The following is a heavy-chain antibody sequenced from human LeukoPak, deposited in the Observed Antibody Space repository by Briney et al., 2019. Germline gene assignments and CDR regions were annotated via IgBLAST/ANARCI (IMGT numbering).Heavy chain of an antibody. CDR2: INPSGGST. CDR1: GYTFTSYY. Sequence: ASVKVSCKASGYTFTSYYMHWVRQAPGQGLEWKGIINPSGGSTSYAQKFQGRVTMTRDTSTSTVYMELSSLRSEDTAVYYCATGYCSGGSCYLFQHWGQGTLVTVSS. V-gene: IGHV1-46*01. D-gene: IGHD2-15*01. J-gene: IGHJ1*01. CDR3: ATGYCSGGSCYLFQH.